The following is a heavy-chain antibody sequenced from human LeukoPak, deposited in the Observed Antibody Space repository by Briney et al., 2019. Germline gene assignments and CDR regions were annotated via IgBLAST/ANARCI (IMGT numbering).Heavy chain of an antibody. Sequence: GASVKVSCKASGYTFTSYDINWVRQAPGQGLEWMGWISGYNGNTNYAQKLQGRVTMTTDTSTTTAYMELRSLRSDDTAVYYCARFFLGVRGVPNWFDPWGQGTLVTVSS. V-gene: IGHV1-18*01. CDR3: ARFFLGVRGVPNWFDP. CDR1: GYTFTSYD. J-gene: IGHJ5*02. CDR2: ISGYNGNT. D-gene: IGHD3-10*01.